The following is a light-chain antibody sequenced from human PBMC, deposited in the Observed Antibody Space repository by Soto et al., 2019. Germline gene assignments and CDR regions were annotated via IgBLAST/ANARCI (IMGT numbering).Light chain of an antibody. Sequence: EIVLTQSPGTLSLSPGERATLSCRASQSVSSSYLVWYQQKPGQAPRLLIFGASSRATGIPDRFSGSGSGTDFTLTISRLEPEDFAVYYCQQRSDWPSTFGGGTKVQIK. CDR2: GAS. CDR3: QQRSDWPST. V-gene: IGKV3D-20*02. J-gene: IGKJ4*01. CDR1: QSVSSSY.